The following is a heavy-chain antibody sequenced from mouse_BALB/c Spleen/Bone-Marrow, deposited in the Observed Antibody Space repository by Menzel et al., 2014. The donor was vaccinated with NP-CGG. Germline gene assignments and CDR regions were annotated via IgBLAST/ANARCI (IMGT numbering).Heavy chain of an antibody. CDR2: IYPGDGDT. CDR3: ARGGISVDY. CDR1: GYAFSVYW. J-gene: IGHJ2*01. Sequence: VKLVDSGAELVRPGSSVKISCKASGYAFSVYWMNWVKRRPGQGLEWIGQIYPGDGDTNYNGKFKGRATLTADKSSNAAYMQLSSLTSEDSAVYFCARGGISVDYWGQGTTLTVSS. V-gene: IGHV1-80*01.